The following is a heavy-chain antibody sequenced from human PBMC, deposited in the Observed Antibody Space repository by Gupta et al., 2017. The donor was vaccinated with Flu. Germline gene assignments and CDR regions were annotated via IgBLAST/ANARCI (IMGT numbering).Heavy chain of an antibody. CDR3: ATSYGSGNSPFDN. Sequence: VQLVQSGAEVKKPGSSVKVSRKASGGTFDAHSIYWVRQAPGQRLEWMGRTIPILAMANFAQKFQGRVLITTDKSKTTAYMELRSLRSEDTAMYYCATSYGSGNSPFDNWGQGTQVTVSS. CDR2: TIPILAMA. V-gene: IGHV1-69*02. D-gene: IGHD3-10*01. J-gene: IGHJ4*02. CDR1: GGTFDAHS.